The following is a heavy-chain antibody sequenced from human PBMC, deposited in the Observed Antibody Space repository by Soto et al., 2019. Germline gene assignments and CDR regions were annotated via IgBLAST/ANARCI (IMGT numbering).Heavy chain of an antibody. CDR3: ARESYGITLYGMDV. CDR1: GYPFTGQY. J-gene: IGHJ6*02. Sequence: XSVKGSCNASGYPFTGQYMHWVRQAPGQGLEWMGWINPNSGDTNYAQKFQGRVTMTRDTSIGTAYMELSSLRSNDTAIYYCARESYGITLYGMDVWGQGTTVTVSS. D-gene: IGHD1-7*01. CDR2: INPNSGDT. V-gene: IGHV1-2*02.